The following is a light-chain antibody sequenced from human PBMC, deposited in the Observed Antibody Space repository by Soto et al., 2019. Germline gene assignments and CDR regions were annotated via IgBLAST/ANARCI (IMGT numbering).Light chain of an antibody. J-gene: IGLJ3*02. Sequence: QSALTQPPSASGFPGQSVTISCTGTSSDVGGYNYVSWYQQHPGKAPKLIIYEVTKRPSGVPDRFSGSKSGNTASLTVSGLQAEDESDYYCSSYAGINFWVFGGGTQLTVL. CDR1: SSDVGGYNY. V-gene: IGLV2-8*01. CDR3: SSYAGINFWV. CDR2: EVT.